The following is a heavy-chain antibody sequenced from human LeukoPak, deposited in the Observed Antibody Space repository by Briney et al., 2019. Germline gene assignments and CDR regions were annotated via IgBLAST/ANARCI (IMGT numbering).Heavy chain of an antibody. V-gene: IGHV1-2*06. Sequence: ASVKVSCKASGYTFTGYYMHWVRQAPGQGLEWMGRINPNSGGTNYAQKFQGRVTMTRDTSISTAYMELSRLRSDDTAVYYCARGGSGYPPHRTCDYWGQGTLVTVSS. CDR1: GYTFTGYY. CDR3: ARGGSGYPPHRTCDY. J-gene: IGHJ4*02. CDR2: INPNSGGT. D-gene: IGHD1-1*01.